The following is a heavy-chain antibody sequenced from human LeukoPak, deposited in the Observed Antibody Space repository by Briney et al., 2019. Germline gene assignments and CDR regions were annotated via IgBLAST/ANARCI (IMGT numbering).Heavy chain of an antibody. D-gene: IGHD3-3*01. Sequence: SGGSLRLSCAASGYTVSSNYMSWVRQAPGKGLEWVSVIYSGGSTYYADSVKGRFTISRDNSKNTLYLQMNSLRAEDTAVYYCAKDRTITIFGVVDWFDPWGQGTLVTVSS. J-gene: IGHJ5*02. CDR2: IYSGGST. CDR1: GYTVSSNY. CDR3: AKDRTITIFGVVDWFDP. V-gene: IGHV3-53*01.